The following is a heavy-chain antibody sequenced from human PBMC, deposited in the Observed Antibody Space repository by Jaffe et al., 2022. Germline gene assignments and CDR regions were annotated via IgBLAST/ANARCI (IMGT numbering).Heavy chain of an antibody. Sequence: EVQLVESGGGLVQPGGSLRLSCAASGFTFSSYEMNWVRQAPGKGLEWVSYISSSGSTIYYADSVKGRFTISRDNAKNSLYLQMNSLRAEDTAVYYCARDSPYYDSSGLLELDAFDIWGQGTMVTVSS. D-gene: IGHD3-22*01. CDR2: ISSSGSTI. J-gene: IGHJ3*02. CDR1: GFTFSSYE. V-gene: IGHV3-48*03. CDR3: ARDSPYYDSSGLLELDAFDI.